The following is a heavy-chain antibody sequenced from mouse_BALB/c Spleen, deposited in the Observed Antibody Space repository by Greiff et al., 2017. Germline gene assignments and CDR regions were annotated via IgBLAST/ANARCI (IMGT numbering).Heavy chain of an antibody. V-gene: IGHV1S29*02. CDR2: IYPYNGGT. J-gene: IGHJ4*01. D-gene: IGHD3-1*01. CDR1: GYTFTDYN. Sequence: VQLQQSGPELVKPGASVKISCKASGYTFTDYNMHWVKQSHGKSLEWIGYIYPYNGGTGYNQKFKSKATLTVDNSSSTAYMELRSLTSEDSAVYYCARYSSGSYYAMDYWGQGTSVTVSS. CDR3: ARYSSGSYYAMDY.